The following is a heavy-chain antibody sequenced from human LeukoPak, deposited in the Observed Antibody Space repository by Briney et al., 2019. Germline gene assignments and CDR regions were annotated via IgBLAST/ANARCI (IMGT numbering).Heavy chain of an antibody. CDR1: GFTFSSYS. V-gene: IGHV3-48*01. CDR3: ARDPVGTTVDY. D-gene: IGHD4-17*01. CDR2: ISSSSSTI. Sequence: GGSLRLSCAASGFTFSSYSMNWVRQAPGKGLEWVSYISSSSSTIYYADSVKGRFTISRDNAKNSLYLQMNSLRADDTAVYYCARDPVGTTVDYWGQGTLVTVSS. J-gene: IGHJ4*02.